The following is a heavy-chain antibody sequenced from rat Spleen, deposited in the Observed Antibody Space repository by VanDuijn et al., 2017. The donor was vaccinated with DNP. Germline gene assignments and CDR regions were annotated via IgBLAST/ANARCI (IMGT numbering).Heavy chain of an antibody. CDR3: ARAPDLPGYGVMDA. D-gene: IGHD1-4*01. J-gene: IGHJ4*01. V-gene: IGHV5-22*01. Sequence: EVQLVESGGGLVQPGRSLKLSCAASGFTFSDYYMAWVRQAPTKGLEWVAYISYDGGSTYYGDSVKGRFTISRDNAKSTLYLQMNSLRSEDMATYYCARAPDLPGYGVMDAWGQGSSVTVSS. CDR2: ISYDGGST. CDR1: GFTFSDYY.